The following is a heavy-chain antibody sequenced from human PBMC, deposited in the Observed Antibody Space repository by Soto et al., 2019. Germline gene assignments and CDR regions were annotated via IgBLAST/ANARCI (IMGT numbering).Heavy chain of an antibody. V-gene: IGHV4-59*04. CDR2: IYYSGRT. Sequence: SETLSLTCTVSGGSISSYYWSWIRQPPGKGLEWIGSIYYSGRTYYNPSLKSRVTISVDTSKNQFSLKMNFVTAADTAVYYCARHSSLGSGYYPWGQGTMVTVSS. D-gene: IGHD3-22*01. CDR3: ARHSSLGSGYYP. J-gene: IGHJ3*01. CDR1: GGSISSYY.